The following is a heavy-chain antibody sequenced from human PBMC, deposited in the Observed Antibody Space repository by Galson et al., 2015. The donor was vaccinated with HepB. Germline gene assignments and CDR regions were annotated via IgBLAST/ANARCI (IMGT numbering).Heavy chain of an antibody. CDR3: ARGTTGIRPILTY. V-gene: IGHV3-21*01. J-gene: IGHJ4*02. CDR2: ISSSSSYI. D-gene: IGHD7-27*01. Sequence: SLRLSCAASGFSFSSYSMNWVRQAPGKGLEWVSSISSSSSYIYYADSVKGRFTISRDNAKNSLYLQMNSLRAEDTAVYYCARGTTGIRPILTYWGQGTLVTVSS. CDR1: GFSFSSYS.